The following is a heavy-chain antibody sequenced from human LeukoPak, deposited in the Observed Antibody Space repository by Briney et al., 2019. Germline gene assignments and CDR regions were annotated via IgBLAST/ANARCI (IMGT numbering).Heavy chain of an antibody. Sequence: PGGSLRLSCTVSGFTVSSNCMSWVRQAAGKWLEWVSFIYSGSTHYSDSVKVRFTISRDNSKNTLYLQMNSLRAEDTAVYYCARDGRRSYGYSGCAFDIWGQGTMVTVSS. V-gene: IGHV3-66*03. CDR2: IYSGST. D-gene: IGHD5-18*01. J-gene: IGHJ3*02. CDR1: GFTVSSNC. CDR3: ARDGRRSYGYSGCAFDI.